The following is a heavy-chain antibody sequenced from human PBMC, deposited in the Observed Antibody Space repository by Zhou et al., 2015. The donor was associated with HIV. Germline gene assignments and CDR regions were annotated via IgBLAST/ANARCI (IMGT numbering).Heavy chain of an antibody. CDR1: GYTFTNYG. Sequence: QVQLVQSGTEVKKPGASVRVSCKASGYTFTNYGISWVRQAPGQGLEWMGWISAYNGNTNFAQKLQGRVTMTTDTSTSTAYMELRSLRSDDTAVYYCARDVAFGERDAFDIWGQGTMVTVSS. CDR2: ISAYNGNT. V-gene: IGHV1-18*01. CDR3: ARDVAFGERDAFDI. J-gene: IGHJ3*02. D-gene: IGHD3-16*01.